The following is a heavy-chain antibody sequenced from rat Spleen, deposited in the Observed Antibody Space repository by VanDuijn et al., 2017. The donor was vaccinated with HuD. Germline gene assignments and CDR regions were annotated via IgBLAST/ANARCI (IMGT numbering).Heavy chain of an antibody. CDR1: GFSLTSFH. D-gene: IGHD5-1*01. CDR3: AELTGSRDY. V-gene: IGHV2S61*01. Sequence: QVQLRESRPGLLQPSQTLSPTCTVSGFSLTSFHLNWVRQPPGKGLEWMGIIWGNGDTNYNSALKSRLSISRDTSKSQVFLKMNSLQTDDTAVYYCAELTGSRDYWGQGVMVTVSS. CDR2: IWGNGDT. J-gene: IGHJ2*01.